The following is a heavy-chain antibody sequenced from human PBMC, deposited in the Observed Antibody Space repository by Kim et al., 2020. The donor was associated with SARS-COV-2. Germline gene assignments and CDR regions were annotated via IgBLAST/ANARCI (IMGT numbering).Heavy chain of an antibody. V-gene: IGHV1-46*01. CDR1: GYTFTSYY. CDR3: ARDKRRYYDSSGYRSGVNDAFDI. D-gene: IGHD3-22*01. CDR2: INPSGGST. J-gene: IGHJ3*02. Sequence: ASVKVSCKASGYTFTSYYMHWVRQAPGQGLEWMGIINPSGGSTSYAQKFQGRVTMTRDTSTSTVYMELSSLRSEDTAVYYCARDKRRYYDSSGYRSGVNDAFDIWGQGTMVTVSS.